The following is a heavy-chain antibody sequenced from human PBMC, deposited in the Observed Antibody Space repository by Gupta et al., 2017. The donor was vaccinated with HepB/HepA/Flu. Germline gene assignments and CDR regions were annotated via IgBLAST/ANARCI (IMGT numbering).Heavy chain of an antibody. Sequence: EVQLVESGGGLVQPGGSLRLSCATYGFSFSSYQMNWVRQAPGKRLEWISFISSGGSTKYDADSVKGRFTISRDNAKNTLYLQMNSLRAEDTAMYYCARESTTDRFDYWGQGIQVTVSS. V-gene: IGHV3-48*03. CDR3: ARESTTDRFDY. J-gene: IGHJ4*02. CDR2: ISSGGSTK. D-gene: IGHD1-14*01. CDR1: GFSFSSYQ.